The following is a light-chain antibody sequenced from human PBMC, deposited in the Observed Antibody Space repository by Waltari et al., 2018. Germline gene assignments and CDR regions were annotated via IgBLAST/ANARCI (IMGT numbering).Light chain of an antibody. CDR2: EGS. V-gene: IGLV2-23*01. CDR1: ISAVGSYNL. J-gene: IGLJ3*02. Sequence: QSALTQPASVSGSPGQSITISCTGTISAVGSYNLVSWHQQHPGKAPKLMIYEGSKRPSGVSNRFSGSKSGNTASLTISGLQAEDEADYYCCSYTAGSTWVFGGGTKLTVL. CDR3: CSYTAGSTWV.